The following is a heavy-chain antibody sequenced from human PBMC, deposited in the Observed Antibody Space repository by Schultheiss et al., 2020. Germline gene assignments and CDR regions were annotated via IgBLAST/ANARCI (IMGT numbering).Heavy chain of an antibody. J-gene: IGHJ4*02. D-gene: IGHD3-10*01. CDR2: ISGSGGST. V-gene: IGHV3-23*01. CDR1: GFTFSSYW. Sequence: GGSLRLSCAASGFTFSSYWMHWVRQAPGKGLVWVSAISGSGGSTYYADSVKGRFTISRDNSKNTLYLQMNSLRAEDTAVYYCARGKAYGHYYFDYWGQGTLVTVSS. CDR3: ARGKAYGHYYFDY.